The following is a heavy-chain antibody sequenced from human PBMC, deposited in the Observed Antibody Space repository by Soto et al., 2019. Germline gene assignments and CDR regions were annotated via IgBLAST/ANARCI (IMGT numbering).Heavy chain of an antibody. CDR2: ITWNSGDI. J-gene: IGHJ5*02. D-gene: IGHD6-6*01. CDR3: ARSRGFAGRPLDL. V-gene: IGHV3-9*01. Sequence: EVLLVESGGGLVQPGRSLRLSCAASGFTFDDYAMHWVRQAPGKGLEWVSGITWNSGDITYTGSVKGRFSISRDNAENSLYLHMNSLRPEDTAFYYCARSRGFAGRPLDLWGQGTLVTVSS. CDR1: GFTFDDYA.